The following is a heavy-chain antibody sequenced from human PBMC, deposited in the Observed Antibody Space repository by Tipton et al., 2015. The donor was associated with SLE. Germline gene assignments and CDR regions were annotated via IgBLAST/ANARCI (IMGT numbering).Heavy chain of an antibody. D-gene: IGHD6-13*01. J-gene: IGHJ4*02. CDR2: INHSGST. CDR3: ARGAAAAGPFDY. V-gene: IGHV4-34*01. Sequence: LRLSCAVYGGSFSGYYWSWIRQPPGKGLEWIGEINHSGSTNYNPSLNSRVTISVDTSKNQFTLKLSSVTAADTAVYYCARGAAAAGPFDYWGQGTLVTVSS. CDR1: GGSFSGYY.